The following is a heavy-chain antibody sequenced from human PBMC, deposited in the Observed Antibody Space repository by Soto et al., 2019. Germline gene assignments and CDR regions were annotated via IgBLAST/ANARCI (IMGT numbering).Heavy chain of an antibody. CDR1: GITVSDRF. CDR2: LYSGGFT. D-gene: IGHD1-26*01. CDR3: ASRPGVHHPPTVLPLDY. V-gene: IGHV3-66*01. J-gene: IGHJ4*02. Sequence: DVQLVQSGGGLAQPGGSLRLSCAASGITVSDRFMSWVRQAPGKGLEWVSILYSGGFTYYADSVKGRFTISRDDSKNTLSLQMNSLGVEDTAVDFCASRPGVHHPPTVLPLDYWGQGTLVTVDS.